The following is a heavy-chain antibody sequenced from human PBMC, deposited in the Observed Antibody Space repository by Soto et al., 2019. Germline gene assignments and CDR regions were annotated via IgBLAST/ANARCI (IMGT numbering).Heavy chain of an antibody. D-gene: IGHD6-19*01. CDR1: GCSISSSSYY. J-gene: IGHJ5*02. CDR3: ARQSSGWYNWFDP. V-gene: IGHV4-39*01. CDR2: IYYSGSI. Sequence: PSETLSLTCSVSGCSISSSSYYWGWIRQPPGKGLEWIGSIYYSGSIYYNPSLKSRVTISVDTSKNQFSLKLSSVTAAETAVYYCARQSSGWYNWFDPWGQGTLVSLL.